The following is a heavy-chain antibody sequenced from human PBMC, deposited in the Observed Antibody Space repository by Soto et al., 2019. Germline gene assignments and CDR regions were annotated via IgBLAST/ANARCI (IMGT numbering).Heavy chain of an antibody. CDR1: GYAFTSYG. J-gene: IGHJ6*02. CDR3: ARGLWDFWSGYYSPYRYYGMDV. D-gene: IGHD3-3*01. Sequence: ASVKVPCKASGYAFTSYGISWVRQAPGQGLEWMGWISAYNGNTNYAQKLQGRVTMTTDTSTSTAYMELRSLRSDDTAVYYCARGLWDFWSGYYSPYRYYGMDVWGQGTTVNVSS. V-gene: IGHV1-18*04. CDR2: ISAYNGNT.